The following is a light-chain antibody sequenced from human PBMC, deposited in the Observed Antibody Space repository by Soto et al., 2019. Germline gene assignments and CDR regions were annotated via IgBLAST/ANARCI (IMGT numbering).Light chain of an antibody. CDR2: GVT. V-gene: IGLV2-8*01. CDR3: SSYTSSGTYI. CDR1: GSDIGAYNF. Sequence: QSVLAQPPSASGSPGQSVTISCTGSGSDIGAYNFVSWYQQHPGKAPKLMIFGVTERPSGVPDRFSGSKSGNTASLTISGLQAEDEADYYCSSYTSSGTYIFGTGTKLTVL. J-gene: IGLJ1*01.